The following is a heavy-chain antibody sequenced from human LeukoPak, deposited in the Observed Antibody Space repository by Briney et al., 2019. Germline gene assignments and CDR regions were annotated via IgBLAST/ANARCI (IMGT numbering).Heavy chain of an antibody. J-gene: IGHJ4*02. CDR2: IYSGGET. CDR3: VRDYSNFVQGD. CDR1: GGSFSGYY. D-gene: IGHD4-11*01. V-gene: IGHV4-34*01. Sequence: SETLSLTCAVYGGSFSGYYWGWIRQSPGKGLEWIGSIYSGGETHYNPSLNSRVTIFLDTSKNRFSLNLTSVTATDTAVYYCVRDYSNFVQGDWGQGTLVTVSS.